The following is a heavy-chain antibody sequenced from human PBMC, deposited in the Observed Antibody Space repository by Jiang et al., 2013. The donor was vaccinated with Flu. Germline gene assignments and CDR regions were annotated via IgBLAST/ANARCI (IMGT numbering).Heavy chain of an antibody. CDR3: AKGEMASLYYDFWSGYYTDYYYGMDV. V-gene: IGHV3-23*04. CDR1: GFTFSSYA. CDR2: ISGSGGST. Sequence: VQLVESGGGLVQPGGSLRLSCAASGFTFSSYAMSWVRQAPGKGLEWVSAISGSGGSTYYADSVKGRFTISRDNSKNTLYLQMNSLRAEDTAVYYCAKGEMASLYYDFWSGYYTDYYYGMDVWGQGTTVTVSS. D-gene: IGHD3-3*01. J-gene: IGHJ6*02.